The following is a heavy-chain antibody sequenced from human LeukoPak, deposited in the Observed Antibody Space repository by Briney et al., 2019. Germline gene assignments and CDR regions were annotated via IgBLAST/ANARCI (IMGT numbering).Heavy chain of an antibody. Sequence: GASVKVSCKASGYTFTSYDINWVRQATGQGLEWMGWMNPNSGNTGYAQKFQGRVTMTRNTSISTAYMELSSLRSEDTAVYYCARGMIAAAGTGVDYWGREPWSPSPQ. CDR2: MNPNSGNT. J-gene: IGHJ4*02. V-gene: IGHV1-8*01. D-gene: IGHD6-13*01. CDR3: ARGMIAAAGTGVDY. CDR1: GYTFTSYD.